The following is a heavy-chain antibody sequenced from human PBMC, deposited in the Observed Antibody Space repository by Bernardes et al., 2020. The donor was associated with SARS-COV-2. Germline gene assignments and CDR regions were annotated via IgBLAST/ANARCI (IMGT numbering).Heavy chain of an antibody. J-gene: IGHJ4*02. V-gene: IGHV1-2*04. CDR3: ARGARRGLYCSGGSCFLDY. CDR2: INPNSGGT. CDR1: GYTFTGYY. D-gene: IGHD2-15*01. Sequence: SVKVSCKASGYTFTGYYMHWVRQAPGQGLEWMGWINPNSGGTNYAQKFQGWVTMTRDTSISTAYMELSRLRSDDTAVYYCARGARRGLYCSGGSCFLDYWGQGTLVTVSS.